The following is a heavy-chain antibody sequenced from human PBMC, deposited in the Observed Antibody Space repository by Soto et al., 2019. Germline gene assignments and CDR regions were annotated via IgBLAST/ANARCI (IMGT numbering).Heavy chain of an antibody. CDR3: ARHHGPTTSENWFDP. CDR1: GYTFFTYD. CDR2: ISTYSGDT. V-gene: IGHV1-18*01. J-gene: IGHJ5*02. Sequence: QVHLVQSGVEVKTPGASVKVSCQASGYTFFTYDISWVRQAPGQGLEGRGWISTYSGDTKYAQKFQGRVTMTTDTSPTTAYLELRSLRSDDTAIYYCARHHGPTTSENWFDPWGPGTLVTVSS. D-gene: IGHD5-12*01.